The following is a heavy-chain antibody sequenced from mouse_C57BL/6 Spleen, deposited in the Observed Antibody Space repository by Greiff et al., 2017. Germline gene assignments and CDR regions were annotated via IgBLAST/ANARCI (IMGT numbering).Heavy chain of an antibody. CDR3: ARRLGRDDY. CDR1: GYTFTSYW. Sequence: QVQLKQPGAELVMPGASVKLSCKASGYTFTSYWMHWVKQRPGQGLEWIGEIDPSDSYTNYNQKFKGKSTLTVDKSSSTAYMQLSSLTSEDSAVYYCARRLGRDDYWGQGTTLTVSS. J-gene: IGHJ2*01. V-gene: IGHV1-69*01. CDR2: IDPSDSYT. D-gene: IGHD4-1*01.